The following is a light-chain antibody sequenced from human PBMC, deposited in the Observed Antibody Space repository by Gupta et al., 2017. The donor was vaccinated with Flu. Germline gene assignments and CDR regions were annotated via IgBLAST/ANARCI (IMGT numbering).Light chain of an antibody. J-gene: IGKJ5*01. V-gene: IGKV1-39*01. CDR2: GAS. Sequence: DIQMTQSPPSLSASVGDRVTITCRASQSINTYLAWYQKKPGKAPELLIYGASNLQDDVPSRFSGSGSGTDFTLTISSLQPEDFSTYYCQQSYDIPITFGQGTRLDFK. CDR3: QQSYDIPIT. CDR1: QSINTY.